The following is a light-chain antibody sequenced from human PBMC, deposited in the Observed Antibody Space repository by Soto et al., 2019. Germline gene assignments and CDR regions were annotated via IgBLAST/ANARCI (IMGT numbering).Light chain of an antibody. J-gene: IGLJ1*01. CDR3: CSYTATTTYV. CDR1: GNDVGGYTF. CDR2: DVN. V-gene: IGLV2-14*03. Sequence: TEPGTVVGFPGQRIFISCTGTGNDVGGYTFVSWYQQHPDKVPKLVIFDVNRRPSGVSDRFSGSKSVNAASLTITGLQAEDEADYYCCSYTATTTYVFGTVTKVTVL.